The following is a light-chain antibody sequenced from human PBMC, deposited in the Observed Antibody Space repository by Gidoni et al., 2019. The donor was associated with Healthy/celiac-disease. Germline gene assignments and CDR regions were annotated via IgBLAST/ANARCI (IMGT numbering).Light chain of an antibody. J-gene: IGKJ1*01. CDR1: QSVSSSY. CDR2: GAS. V-gene: IGKV3-20*01. Sequence: EIELTQSPGTLSLSPGERATLSCRASQSVSSSYLAWYQQKPGKAPRLLIYGASSRATGIPDRFSGSGFGTDFTLTISRLEPEDFAVYYCQQYGSSAWTFGQGTKVEIK. CDR3: QQYGSSAWT.